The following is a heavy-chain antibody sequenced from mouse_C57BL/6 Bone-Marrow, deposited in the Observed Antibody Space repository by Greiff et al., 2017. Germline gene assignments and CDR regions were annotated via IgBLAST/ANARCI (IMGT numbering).Heavy chain of an antibody. D-gene: IGHD3-3*01. CDR1: GYTFTDSY. V-gene: IGHV1-76*01. CDR3: AREGLNAMGD. CDR2: IYPGSGNT. Sequence: VQLQQSGAELVRPGASVKLSCTASGYTFTDSYINRVKQRPGQGLEWIARIYPGSGNTYYTEKFKGKATMTEEKSSSTAYMQLSSLTSEDSAVFCCAREGLNAMGDWGQGTTVTVAS. J-gene: IGHJ4*01.